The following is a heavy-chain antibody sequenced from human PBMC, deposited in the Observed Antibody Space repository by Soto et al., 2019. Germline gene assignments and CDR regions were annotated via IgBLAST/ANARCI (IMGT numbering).Heavy chain of an antibody. J-gene: IGHJ6*02. V-gene: IGHV1-69*13. D-gene: IGHD2-15*01. CDR2: IIPIFGTA. CDR1: GGTFSSYA. Sequence: SVKVSCKASGGTFSSYAISWVRQAPGQGLEWMGGIIPIFGTANYAQKFQGRVTITADESTSTAYMELSSLRSEDTAMYYCARGGCSGGSCYSGGYYYYGMDVWGQGTTVTVSS. CDR3: ARGGCSGGSCYSGGYYYYGMDV.